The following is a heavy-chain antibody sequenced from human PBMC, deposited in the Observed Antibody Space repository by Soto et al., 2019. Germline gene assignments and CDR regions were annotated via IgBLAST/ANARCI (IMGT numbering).Heavy chain of an antibody. J-gene: IGHJ4*02. D-gene: IGHD2-15*01. V-gene: IGHV3-30*03. CDR3: ASLLSGQNDY. CDR1: GFTFSSYG. Sequence: QVQLVESGGGVVQPGRSLRLSCAASGFTFSSYGMHWVRQAPGKGLEWVAVISYDGSNKYYADSVKGRFTISRDNSKNTLYLQMNSLRAEDTAVYYCASLLSGQNDYWGQGTLVTVSS. CDR2: ISYDGSNK.